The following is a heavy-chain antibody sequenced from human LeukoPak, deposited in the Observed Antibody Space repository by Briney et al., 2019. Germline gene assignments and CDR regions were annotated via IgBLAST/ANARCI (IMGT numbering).Heavy chain of an antibody. CDR3: ARDRGSIVGAHHYYYYMDV. V-gene: IGHV1-18*04. CDR1: GYTFTSYY. CDR2: ISAYNGNT. J-gene: IGHJ6*03. D-gene: IGHD1-26*01. Sequence: ASVKVSCKASGYTFTSYYMHWVRQAPGQGLEWMGWISAYNGNTNYAQKLQGRVTMTTDTSTSTAYMELRSLRSDDTAVYYCARDRGSIVGAHHYYYYMDVWGKGTTVTVSS.